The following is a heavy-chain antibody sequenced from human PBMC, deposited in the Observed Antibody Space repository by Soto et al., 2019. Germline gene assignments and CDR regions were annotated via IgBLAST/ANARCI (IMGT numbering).Heavy chain of an antibody. CDR1: GGTFSSYA. Sequence: SVKVSCKASGGTFSSYAISWVRQAPGQGLEWMGGIIPIFGTANYAQKFQGRVTITADESTSTAYMELSSLRSEDTAVYYCARDHTRVLVPTHNGEAYYYGMDVWGQGTTVTVSS. CDR2: IIPIFGTA. CDR3: ARDHTRVLVPTHNGEAYYYGMDV. D-gene: IGHD2-2*01. J-gene: IGHJ6*02. V-gene: IGHV1-69*13.